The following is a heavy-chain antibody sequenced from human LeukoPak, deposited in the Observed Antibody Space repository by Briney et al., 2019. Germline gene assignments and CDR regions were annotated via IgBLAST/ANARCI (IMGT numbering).Heavy chain of an antibody. CDR3: VRVRGYDLWAFDY. D-gene: IGHD5-12*01. V-gene: IGHV4-39*07. Sequence: SETLPLTCIVSGDSISSRSHYWGWIRQPPGKGLEWIGSIYYSGGTYYNPSLRSRLTISIDTSKNYFSLSLTSVAAADSAVYYCVRVRGYDLWAFDYWGQGTLVTVSS. CDR1: GDSISSRSHY. CDR2: IYYSGGT. J-gene: IGHJ4*02.